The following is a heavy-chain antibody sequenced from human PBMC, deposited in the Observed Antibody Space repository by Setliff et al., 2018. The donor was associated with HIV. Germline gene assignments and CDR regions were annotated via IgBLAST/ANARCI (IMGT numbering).Heavy chain of an antibody. J-gene: IGHJ3*02. Sequence: GGSLRLSCAASGFTFDDYGMNWVRQVPGKGLEWVANIKQDGSEKYYVDSVKGRFTISRDNAKNSLYLQMNSLRAEDTAVYYCARDLVWPYSSRWYDAFDIWGQGTMVTVSS. CDR2: IKQDGSEK. CDR1: GFTFDDYG. V-gene: IGHV3-7*03. D-gene: IGHD6-13*01. CDR3: ARDLVWPYSSRWYDAFDI.